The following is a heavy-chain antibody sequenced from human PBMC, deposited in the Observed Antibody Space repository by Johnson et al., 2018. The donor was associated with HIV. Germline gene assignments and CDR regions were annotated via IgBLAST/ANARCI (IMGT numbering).Heavy chain of an antibody. J-gene: IGHJ3*02. Sequence: VQLVESGGGLVQPGGSLRLSCAASGFTFSSYWMSWVRQAPGKGLEWVANIKQGGSEKYYVDSVKGRFSISRDNAKNSLYLQMNSLRAEDTAVYYCAKDKSNAFDIWGQGTMVTVSS. CDR2: IKQGGSEK. CDR3: AKDKSNAFDI. CDR1: GFTFSSYW. V-gene: IGHV3-7*01.